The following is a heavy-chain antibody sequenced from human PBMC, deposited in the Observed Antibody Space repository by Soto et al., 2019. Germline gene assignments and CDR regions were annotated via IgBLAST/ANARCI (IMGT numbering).Heavy chain of an antibody. V-gene: IGHV4-59*08. CDR3: ARLYCSSTSCYLDY. CDR2: IYYSGST. J-gene: IGHJ4*02. D-gene: IGHD2-2*01. Sequence: PSETLSLTCTVSGGSISSYYWSWIRQPPGKGLEWIGYIYYSGSTNYNPSLKSRVTISVDTSKNQFSLKLSSVTAADTAVYYCARLYCSSTSCYLDYWGQGTLVTVSS. CDR1: GGSISSYY.